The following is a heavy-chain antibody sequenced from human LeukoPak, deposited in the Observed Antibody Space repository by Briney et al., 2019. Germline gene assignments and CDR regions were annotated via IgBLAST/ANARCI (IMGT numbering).Heavy chain of an antibody. Sequence: ASVKVSCKASGYAFTSYDINWVRQATGQGLEWMGWMNPNSGNTGYAQKFQGRVTMTRNTSISTAYMELSSLRSEDTAVYYCAREGVVVVGTGWFDPWGQGTLVTVSS. CDR1: GYAFTSYD. D-gene: IGHD2-15*01. V-gene: IGHV1-8*01. CDR3: AREGVVVVGTGWFDP. J-gene: IGHJ5*02. CDR2: MNPNSGNT.